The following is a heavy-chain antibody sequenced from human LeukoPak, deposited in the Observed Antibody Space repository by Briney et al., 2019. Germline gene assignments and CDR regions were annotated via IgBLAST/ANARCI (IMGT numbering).Heavy chain of an antibody. CDR2: IIPIFGTA. CDR3: ARGYRAVAGTPLIGLDY. J-gene: IGHJ4*02. V-gene: IGHV1-69*05. Sequence: GASVKVSCKASGGTFSSYAISWVRQAPGQGLEWMGRIIPIFGTANYAQKFQGRVTITTDESTSTAYMELSSLRSEDTAVYYCARGYRAVAGTPLIGLDYWGQGTLVTVSS. CDR1: GGTFSSYA. D-gene: IGHD6-19*01.